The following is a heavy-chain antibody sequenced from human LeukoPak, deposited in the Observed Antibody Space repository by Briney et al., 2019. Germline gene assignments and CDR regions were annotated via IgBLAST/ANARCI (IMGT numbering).Heavy chain of an antibody. J-gene: IGHJ4*02. CDR1: GRSFVGYY. V-gene: IGHV4-34*01. CDR3: ARGYGSGSYYTY. Sequence: PSETLSLTCAVYGRSFVGYYWSWIRQPPGKGLEWIGEIDRSGSTSYNPSLKSRLTISLDTSKNQFSLKLSSVTAADTAVYYCARGYGSGSYYTYWGQGTLVTVSS. D-gene: IGHD3-10*01. CDR2: IDRSGST.